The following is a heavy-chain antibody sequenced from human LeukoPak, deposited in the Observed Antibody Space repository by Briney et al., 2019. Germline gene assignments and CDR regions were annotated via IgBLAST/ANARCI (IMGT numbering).Heavy chain of an antibody. CDR1: GDCVSSNSAA. Sequence: SQTLSLTCGFSGDCVSSNSAAWNWIRQSPSRGLEWLGRTYYRSKWYNDYAVTVKSRITINPDTSKNQFSLQLNSVTPDDTAVYYCARAQGVSGMNWFDPWGQGTLVAVSS. CDR2: TYYRSKWYN. V-gene: IGHV6-1*01. CDR3: ARAQGVSGMNWFDP. D-gene: IGHD2-8*01. J-gene: IGHJ5*02.